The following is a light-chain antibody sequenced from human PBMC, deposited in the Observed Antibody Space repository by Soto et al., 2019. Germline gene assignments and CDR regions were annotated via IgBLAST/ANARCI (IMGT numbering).Light chain of an antibody. J-gene: IGKJ1*01. CDR2: GAS. Sequence: EIVLTQSPGTLSLSPGERATLSCRASQSVSSSYLAWYQQKPGQAPRLLIYGASSRATGIPDRFSGSGSGTDFILTISRLEPADFAVYYCQQYGVSPRWTFGQGTKVEMK. V-gene: IGKV3-20*01. CDR3: QQYGVSPRWT. CDR1: QSVSSSY.